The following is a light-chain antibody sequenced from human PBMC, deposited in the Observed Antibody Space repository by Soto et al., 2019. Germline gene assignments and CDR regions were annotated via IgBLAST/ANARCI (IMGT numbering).Light chain of an antibody. CDR2: DAS. V-gene: IGKV1-5*01. CDR1: QSISSW. Sequence: IQMTQSPSTLSSSVGDRVTITCRASQSISSWLAWYQQKPGKAPKLLIYDASRMESGVPSRFSGSGSVTEFTLTISSLQPDDFALYYCQQYNSYALTFGQGTKGEI. J-gene: IGKJ1*01. CDR3: QQYNSYALT.